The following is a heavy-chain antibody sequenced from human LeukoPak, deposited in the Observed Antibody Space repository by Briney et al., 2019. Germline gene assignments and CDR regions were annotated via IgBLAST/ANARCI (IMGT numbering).Heavy chain of an antibody. V-gene: IGHV1-18*01. CDR2: ISAYNGNT. J-gene: IGHJ5*02. D-gene: IGHD6-19*01. Sequence: ASVKVSCKASGYTFTSYGISWVRQAPGRGLEWMGWISAYNGNTNYAQKLQGRVTMTTDTSTSTAYMELRSLRSDDTAVYYCARVWSIAVAGPANWFDPWGQGTLDTVSS. CDR3: ARVWSIAVAGPANWFDP. CDR1: GYTFTSYG.